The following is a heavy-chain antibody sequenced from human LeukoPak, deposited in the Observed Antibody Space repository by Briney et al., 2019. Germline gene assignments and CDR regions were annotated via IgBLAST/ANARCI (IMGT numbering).Heavy chain of an antibody. CDR1: GFTFSSYA. D-gene: IGHD3-22*01. CDR3: AKGSSGSRPYYFDY. J-gene: IGHJ4*02. CDR2: ITDSGGST. V-gene: IGHV3-23*01. Sequence: GGSLRLSCAASGFTFSSYAMSWVRQARGGARVWVSPITDSGGSTYYSDSVKGRFTTSRDNSKNTLYLQMNTLRAKDTAIYYCAKGSSGSRPYYFDYWGQGTLVTVSS.